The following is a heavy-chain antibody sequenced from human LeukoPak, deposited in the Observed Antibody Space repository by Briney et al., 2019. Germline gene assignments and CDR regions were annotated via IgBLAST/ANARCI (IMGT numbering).Heavy chain of an antibody. J-gene: IGHJ4*02. V-gene: IGHV4-39*07. CDR2: IYYSRST. Sequence: PSQTLSLTWTVAAGSTSSSSYYWGWIRQPPVKGLEWIGSIYYSRSTYYKPSLKSRVTISVDTSKNQFSLKLSSVTAADTAVYYSATWGSTYYDFWSGYYTYFDYRGQGTLVTVSS. CDR1: AGSTSSSSYY. D-gene: IGHD3-3*01. CDR3: ATWGSTYYDFWSGYYTYFDY.